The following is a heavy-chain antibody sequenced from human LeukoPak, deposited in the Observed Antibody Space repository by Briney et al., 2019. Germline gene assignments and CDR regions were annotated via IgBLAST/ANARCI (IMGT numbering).Heavy chain of an antibody. Sequence: GGSLRLSCAASGFTFGDYAIHWVRQAPGMGLEWVSYISSSGSTIYYADSVKGRFTISRDNAKNSLYLQMNSLRAEDTAVYYCARGASVVAGSDNAFDIWGQGTMVTVSS. D-gene: IGHD6-19*01. CDR3: ARGASVVAGSDNAFDI. J-gene: IGHJ3*02. CDR1: GFTFGDYA. CDR2: ISSSGSTI. V-gene: IGHV3-11*01.